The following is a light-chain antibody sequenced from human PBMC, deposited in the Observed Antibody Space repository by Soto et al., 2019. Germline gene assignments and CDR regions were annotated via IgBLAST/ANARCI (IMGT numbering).Light chain of an antibody. V-gene: IGKV3-20*01. CDR1: QTFSNSF. J-gene: IGKJ5*01. CDR3: QQCGSSST. CDR2: GVS. Sequence: EIVLTQSPGTLSLSPGERATLSCRASQTFSNSFLSWFQQIPGQAPRLLIYGVSMRATGIPDRFSGSGSGTDFTLTISRLEPEDFAVYYCQQCGSSSTFGQGTRLEIK.